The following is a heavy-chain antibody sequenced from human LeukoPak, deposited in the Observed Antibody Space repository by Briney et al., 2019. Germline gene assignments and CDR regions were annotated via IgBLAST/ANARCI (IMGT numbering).Heavy chain of an antibody. CDR3: ARVLLWFGELFMEDAFDI. J-gene: IGHJ3*02. CDR1: GGSFSGYY. D-gene: IGHD3-10*01. Sequence: KPSETLSLTCAVYGGSFSGYYWSWIRQPPGKGLEWIGEINHSGSTNYNPSLKSRVTISVDTSKNQFSLKLSSVTAADTAVYYCARVLLWFGELFMEDAFDIWGQGTMVTVSS. CDR2: INHSGST. V-gene: IGHV4-34*01.